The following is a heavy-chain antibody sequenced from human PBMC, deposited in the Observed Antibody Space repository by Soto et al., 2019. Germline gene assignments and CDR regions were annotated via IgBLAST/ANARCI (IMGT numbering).Heavy chain of an antibody. J-gene: IGHJ5*02. CDR2: IYYSGST. CDR1: GDSIRSGGYY. V-gene: IGHV4-31*03. D-gene: IGHD2-15*01. CDR3: ARDLGYCNGGSCYSSRFDP. Sequence: SETLSLTCTVSGDSIRSGGYYWNWIRQHPGKGLEWIGYIYYSGSTYYNTSLKSRVTISVDTSKNQFSLKLSSVTAADTAVYYCARDLGYCNGGSCYSSRFDPWGQGTLVTVSS.